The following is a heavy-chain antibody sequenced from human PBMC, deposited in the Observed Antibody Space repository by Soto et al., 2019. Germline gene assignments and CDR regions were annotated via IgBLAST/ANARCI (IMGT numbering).Heavy chain of an antibody. CDR3: ATGPDAESGYYYVGF. V-gene: IGHV3-13*01. Sequence: EVQLVESGGGLVQPGGSLRLSCAASGFTLSTYDMHWVRQATGKGLERVVALSYAGDTYYPGSVKGRFTVSTEGAKNSLELQMNSMTAADAAVDYCATGPDAESGYYYVGFWGKGTKVTVS. CDR2: LSYAGDT. CDR1: GFTLSTYD. D-gene: IGHD3-10*01. J-gene: IGHJ6*03.